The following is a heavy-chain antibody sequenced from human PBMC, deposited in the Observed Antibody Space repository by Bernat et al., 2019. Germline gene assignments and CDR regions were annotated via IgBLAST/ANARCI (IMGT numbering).Heavy chain of an antibody. CDR2: ITPIFGTA. J-gene: IGHJ4*02. D-gene: IGHD5-12*01. CDR3: AREGLGGYRNPFDY. CDR1: GYTFSTYT. Sequence: QVQLVQSGAEVKKPGASVKVSCKASGYTFSTYTFSWVRQAPGQGLEWMGGITPIFGTANYAEKFQGRLTITADGSTSTAYMELSSLTSADTAVYYCAREGLGGYRNPFDYWGQGTLVTVSS. V-gene: IGHV1-69*13.